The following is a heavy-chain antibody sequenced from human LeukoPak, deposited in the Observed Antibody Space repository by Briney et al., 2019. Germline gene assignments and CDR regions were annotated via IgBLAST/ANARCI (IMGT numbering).Heavy chain of an antibody. CDR1: GYNFTSYY. CDR2: INPSGGST. J-gene: IGHJ4*02. Sequence: ASVKVSCKASGYNFTSYYMHWVRQSPGQGLEWKGIINPSGGSTNYAQKFQGRVTMTRDMSTSTVYMELSSLRSEDTAMYYCARDWYDSSGYYLVWGQGTLVTVSS. D-gene: IGHD3-22*01. CDR3: ARDWYDSSGYYLV. V-gene: IGHV1-46*01.